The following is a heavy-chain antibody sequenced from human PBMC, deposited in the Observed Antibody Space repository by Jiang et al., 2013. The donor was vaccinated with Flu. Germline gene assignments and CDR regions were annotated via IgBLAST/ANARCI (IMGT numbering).Heavy chain of an antibody. V-gene: IGHV4-39*01. CDR2: IYYSGST. Sequence: LLKPSETLSLTCTVSGGSISSSSYYWGWIRQPPGKGLEWIGSIYYSGSTYYNPSLKSRVTISVDTSKNQFSLKLSSVTAADTAVYYCARHESEGYDSSGYYPYYYGMDVWGQGTTVTVSS. J-gene: IGHJ6*02. CDR3: ARHESEGYDSSGYYPYYYGMDV. D-gene: IGHD3-22*01. CDR1: GGSISSSSYY.